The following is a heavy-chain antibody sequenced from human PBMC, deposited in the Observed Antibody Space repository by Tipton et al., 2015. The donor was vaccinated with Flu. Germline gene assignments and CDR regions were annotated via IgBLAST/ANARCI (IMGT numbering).Heavy chain of an antibody. CDR3: ARVSSGIGTAYSMDV. V-gene: IGHV3-53*04. D-gene: IGHD1-1*01. CDR1: GFTVSNSY. Sequence: VQLVQSGGGLVQPGGSLRLSCAASGFTVSNSYISWVRQAPGKGLEWVSVFYAEGRTYYADSVKGRFSMSRHNSQHTLYLQMNSLRNEDTAVYYCARVSSGIGTAYSMDVWGQGTTVIVSS. J-gene: IGHJ6*02. CDR2: FYAEGRT.